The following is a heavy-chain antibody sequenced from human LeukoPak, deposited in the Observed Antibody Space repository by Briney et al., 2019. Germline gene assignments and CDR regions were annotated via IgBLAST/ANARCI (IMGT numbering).Heavy chain of an antibody. CDR3: AKGSLSTTSYAFDI. CDR2: IRYDGSNK. V-gene: IGHV3-30*02. D-gene: IGHD4-11*01. J-gene: IGHJ3*02. Sequence: GGSLRLSCAASGFTFSSYGMHWVRQAPGKGLEWVAFIRYDGSNKYYADSVKGRFTISRDNSKNTLYLQMNSLRAEDTAVYYCAKGSLSTTSYAFDIWGQGTMVTVSS. CDR1: GFTFSSYG.